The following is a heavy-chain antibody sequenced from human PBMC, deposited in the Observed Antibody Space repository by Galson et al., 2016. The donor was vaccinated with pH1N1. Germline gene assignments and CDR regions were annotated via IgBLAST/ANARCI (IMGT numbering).Heavy chain of an antibody. CDR1: GFTVSPND. CDR2: IYSGGNT. V-gene: IGHV3-53*01. CDR3: ARGDPGSSYYGMDV. Sequence: SLRLSCAASGFTVSPNDMSWFRQAPGKGLEWVSVIYSGGNTYYTDSVKGRFTISRDSSKNTLYLQMNSLRPKDTAVYYCARGDPGSSYYGMDVWGQGTTATVSS. J-gene: IGHJ6*02. D-gene: IGHD5-24*01.